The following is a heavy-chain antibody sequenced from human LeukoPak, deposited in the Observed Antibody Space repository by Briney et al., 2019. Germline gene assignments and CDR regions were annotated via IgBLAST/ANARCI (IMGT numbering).Heavy chain of an antibody. V-gene: IGHV4-59*01. CDR3: AREYYGSGNSSPSHSDY. J-gene: IGHJ4*02. D-gene: IGHD3-10*01. CDR1: GGSMSSYY. Sequence: SETLSLTCTVSGGSMSSYYWSWIRQSPGKGLEWIGYIYYSGSANYNPSLESRVTISVDTSKNQFSLKLSSVTAADTAVYYCAREYYGSGNSSPSHSDYWGQGTLVTVSS. CDR2: IYYSGSA.